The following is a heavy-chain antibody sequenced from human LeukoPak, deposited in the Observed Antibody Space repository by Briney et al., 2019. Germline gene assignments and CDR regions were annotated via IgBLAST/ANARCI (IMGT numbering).Heavy chain of an antibody. CDR1: GGTFSSYP. J-gene: IGHJ6*03. Sequence: ASVKVSCKASGGTFSSYPVSWGRQAPGQGLEWMGRIIPLFVTRNYAQKFEGRVPISADEPTGTAYMELTSLRSEDTAVYYCTRDSWSQIDYYYYLDVWGKGTTVIVSS. CDR2: IIPLFVTR. D-gene: IGHD2-8*02. V-gene: IGHV1-69*01. CDR3: TRDSWSQIDYYYYLDV.